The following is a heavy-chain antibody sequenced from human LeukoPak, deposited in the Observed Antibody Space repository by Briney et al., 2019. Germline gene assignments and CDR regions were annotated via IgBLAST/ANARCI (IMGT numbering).Heavy chain of an antibody. CDR2: ISSSSSYI. CDR1: GFTFSSYS. CDR3: AGPIFGVVIPDY. D-gene: IGHD3-3*01. J-gene: IGHJ4*02. V-gene: IGHV3-21*01. Sequence: GGSLRLSCAASGFTFSSYSMNWVRQAPGEGLEWVSSISSSSSYIYYADSVKGRFTISRDNAKNSLYLQMNSLRAEDTAVYYCAGPIFGVVIPDYWGQGTLVTVSS.